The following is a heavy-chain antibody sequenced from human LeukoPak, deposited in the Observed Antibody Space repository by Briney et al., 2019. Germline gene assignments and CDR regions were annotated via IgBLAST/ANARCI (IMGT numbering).Heavy chain of an antibody. V-gene: IGHV3-23*01. J-gene: IGHJ4*02. D-gene: IGHD4-17*01. Sequence: SGESLRLSCAASGFTFSTYALSWVRQAPGKGLEWVSSIRGSDGSTYYADSVKGRFAISRDNSKNTLYLQMNSLRAEDTAVYYRAKDVYGDYGGLDYWGQGTLVTVSS. CDR3: AKDVYGDYGGLDY. CDR2: IRGSDGST. CDR1: GFTFSTYA.